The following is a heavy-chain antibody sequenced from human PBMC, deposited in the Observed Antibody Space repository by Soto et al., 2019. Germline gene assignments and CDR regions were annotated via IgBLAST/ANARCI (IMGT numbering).Heavy chain of an antibody. CDR3: ASVWGYAFDY. Sequence: QVQLQESGPGLVKPSETLSLTCTVSGGSISSYYWSWIRQPPGKGLEWIGYIYYSGSTNYNPSLKSRVTISVDTSNNQFSLKLSSVTAADTAVYYCASVWGYAFDYWGQGTLVTVSS. CDR2: IYYSGST. D-gene: IGHD3-16*01. J-gene: IGHJ4*02. CDR1: GGSISSYY. V-gene: IGHV4-59*01.